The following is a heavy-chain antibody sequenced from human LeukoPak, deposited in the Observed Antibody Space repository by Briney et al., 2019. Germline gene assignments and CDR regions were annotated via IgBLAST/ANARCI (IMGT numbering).Heavy chain of an antibody. Sequence: EGSLRLSCTTSGFTFSNYWMNWVRQAPGKGLEWVATIKQDGSQKYYVDSVKGRFTISRDNAKNSLYLQMNSLRGDDTAVYYCGGPPLGYCTGGSCSFDPWGQGTLVTVSS. CDR1: GFTFSNYW. D-gene: IGHD2-15*01. V-gene: IGHV3-7*01. CDR2: IKQDGSQK. CDR3: GGPPLGYCTGGSCSFDP. J-gene: IGHJ5*02.